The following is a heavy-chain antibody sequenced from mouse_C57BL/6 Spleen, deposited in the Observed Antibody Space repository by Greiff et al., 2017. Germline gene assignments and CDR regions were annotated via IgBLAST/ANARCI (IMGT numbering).Heavy chain of an antibody. Sequence: QVQLMQSGAELVRPGASVTLSCTASGYTFTNYDMHWVKQTPVHGLEWIGAIDPETGGTAYNQKFKGKAILTADKSSSTAYMEIRSLTSEDSAVYYCTRDRFPKFVGGNFDDWGQGTTLTVSS. CDR2: IDPETGGT. J-gene: IGHJ2*01. V-gene: IGHV1-15*01. D-gene: IGHD1-1*02. CDR3: TRDRFPKFVGGNFDD. CDR1: GYTFTNYD.